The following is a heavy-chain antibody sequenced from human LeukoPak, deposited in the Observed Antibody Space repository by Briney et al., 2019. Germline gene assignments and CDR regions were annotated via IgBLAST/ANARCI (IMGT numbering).Heavy chain of an antibody. CDR1: GVSISSYY. CDR3: ARVSSYGDYAIDY. D-gene: IGHD4-17*01. V-gene: IGHV4-59*12. CDR2: IYYSGST. Sequence: SETLSLTCTVSGVSISSYYWSWIRQPPGKGLEWIGYIYYSGSTNYNPSLKSRVTISVDTSKNQFSLKLSSVTAADTAVYYCARVSSYGDYAIDYWGQGTLVTVSS. J-gene: IGHJ4*02.